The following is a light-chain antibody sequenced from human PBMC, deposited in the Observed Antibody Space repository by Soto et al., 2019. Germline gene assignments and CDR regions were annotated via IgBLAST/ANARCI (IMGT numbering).Light chain of an antibody. V-gene: IGKV1-8*01. CDR1: QGISTY. CDR2: TAS. Sequence: AIRMTQSPFSFSASTGDRVTNTCRASQGISTYLAWYQQKPGKAPNLLIYTASTLQTGVPSRFSGSAFGTEFTLTISSLQPEDFATYYCQQLAGFPITFGQGTRLEIK. CDR3: QQLAGFPIT. J-gene: IGKJ5*01.